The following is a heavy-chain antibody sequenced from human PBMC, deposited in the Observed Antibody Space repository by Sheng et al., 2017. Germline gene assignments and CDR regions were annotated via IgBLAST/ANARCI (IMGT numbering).Heavy chain of an antibody. CDR1: GFTFSSYA. CDR2: ISYDGSNK. V-gene: IGHV3-30*04. Sequence: QVQLVESGGGVVQPGRSLRLSCAASGFTFSSYAMHWVRQAPGKGLEWVAVISYDGSNKYYADSVKGRFTISRDNSKNTLYLQMNSLRAEDTAVYYCARDTTPYDGSGSYLDYWVQGTLVTV. J-gene: IGHJ4*02. CDR3: ARDTTPYDGSGSYLDY. D-gene: IGHD3-10*01.